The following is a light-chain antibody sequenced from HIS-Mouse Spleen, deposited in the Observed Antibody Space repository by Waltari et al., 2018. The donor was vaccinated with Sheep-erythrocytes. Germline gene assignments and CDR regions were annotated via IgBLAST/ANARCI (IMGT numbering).Light chain of an antibody. J-gene: IGKJ4*01. CDR3: QQYYSFPLT. Sequence: AIWMTQPPSFLSASTADRATTSSRRSHGISSYLAWYQQKPGKAPELLIYGASTLQSGVPYRFSGSGSGTDFTLTISCLQSEDFAAYYCQQYYSFPLTFGGGTKVEIK. V-gene: IGKV1D-8*02. CDR2: GAS. CDR1: HGISSY.